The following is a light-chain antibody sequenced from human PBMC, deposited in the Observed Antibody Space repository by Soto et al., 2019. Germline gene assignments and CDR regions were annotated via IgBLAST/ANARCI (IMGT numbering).Light chain of an antibody. Sequence: QSALTQPASVSGSPAQSITISCPGTSSDVGGYNYVSLYQQHPGQAPKLMIFDVSNRPAGVSNRFSVTKSGNTASLTISGIQADDEADYYCRSYSSNRDVVFGGGTQRTVL. CDR3: RSYSSNRDVV. CDR2: DVS. V-gene: IGLV2-14*01. J-gene: IGLJ2*01. CDR1: SSDVGGYNY.